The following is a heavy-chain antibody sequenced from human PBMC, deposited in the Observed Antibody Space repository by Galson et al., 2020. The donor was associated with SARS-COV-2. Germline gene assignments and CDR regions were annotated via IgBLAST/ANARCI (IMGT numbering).Heavy chain of an antibody. Sequence: ASVKVSCKASGYTFTGYYMHWVRQDPGQGLEWMGWNNPNSGGTNYAQKFQGWVTMTRDTSISTDYMELSRLRSDDTAVYYCARASYGDYVEGYYYYYYMDVWGKGTTVTVSS. D-gene: IGHD4-17*01. V-gene: IGHV1-2*04. CDR2: NNPNSGGT. J-gene: IGHJ6*03. CDR3: ARASYGDYVEGYYYYYYMDV. CDR1: GYTFTGYY.